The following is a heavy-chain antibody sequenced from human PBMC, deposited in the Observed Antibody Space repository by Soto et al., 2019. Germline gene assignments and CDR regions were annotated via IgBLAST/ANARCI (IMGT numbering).Heavy chain of an antibody. J-gene: IGHJ4*02. CDR1: GGSFSGYY. D-gene: IGHD3-10*02. CDR2: INHSGST. V-gene: IGHV4-34*01. CDR3: ARPPIYYYVWWQRGSFDY. Sequence: SETLSLTCAVYGGSFSGYYWSWIRQPPGKGLEWIGEINHSGSTNYNPSLKSRVTISVDTSKNQFSLKLSSVTAADTAVYYCARPPIYYYVWWQRGSFDYGGQEPLVTVPS.